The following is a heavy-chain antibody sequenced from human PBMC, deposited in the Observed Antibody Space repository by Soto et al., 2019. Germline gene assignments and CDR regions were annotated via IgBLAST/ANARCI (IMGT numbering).Heavy chain of an antibody. V-gene: IGHV4-34*01. Sequence: SETLSLTCAVYGGSLRDYYWSWIRQPPGKGLEWIGDIDHSRSSKYNPSLKSRVTMSVDTSKNQFSLILTSVTAADTAVYYCARVRAAAGKRYWFDPWGHGTLVTVSS. CDR1: GGSLRDYY. D-gene: IGHD6-13*01. CDR2: IDHSRSS. CDR3: ARVRAAAGKRYWFDP. J-gene: IGHJ5*02.